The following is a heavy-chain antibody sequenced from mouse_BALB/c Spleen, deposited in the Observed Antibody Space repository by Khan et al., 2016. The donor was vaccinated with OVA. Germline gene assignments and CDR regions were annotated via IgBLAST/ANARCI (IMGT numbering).Heavy chain of an antibody. Sequence: EVELVESGGGLVKPGGSLKLSCAAFGFPFSTYTMFRVRQTPEKRLAWVAIISSGSTYPYYSDSVKGRFTISRDNAKNTLYLQMSSLKSEDTALYYCTRDGNYAHWYFDVWGAGTTVTVSS. CDR2: ISSGSTYP. J-gene: IGHJ1*01. V-gene: IGHV5-6-4*01. CDR1: GFPFSTYT. CDR3: TRDGNYAHWYFDV. D-gene: IGHD2-1*01.